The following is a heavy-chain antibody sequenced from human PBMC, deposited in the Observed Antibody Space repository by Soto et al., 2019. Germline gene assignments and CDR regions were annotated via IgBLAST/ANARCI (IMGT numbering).Heavy chain of an antibody. V-gene: IGHV1-69*14. Sequence: QVQPVQSGAEVKKPGSSVNVSCKASGGTFSTYAINWVRQAPGEGLEWMGGIIPIFGTTNYAQKSQGSVTITADKATSTAYIELSSLRSEDTAMYYCASSVVATAPLGGWGQGTLVTVSS. CDR2: IIPIFGTT. CDR1: GGTFSTYA. CDR3: ASSVVATAPLGG. D-gene: IGHD2-21*02. J-gene: IGHJ4*02.